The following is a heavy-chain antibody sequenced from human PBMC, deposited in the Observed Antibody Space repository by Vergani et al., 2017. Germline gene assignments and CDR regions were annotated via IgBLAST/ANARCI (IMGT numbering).Heavy chain of an antibody. Sequence: QVQLQQWGAGLLKPSETLSLTCAVYGGSFSGYYWSWIRQPPGKGLEWTGEINHSGSTNYNPSLKSRVTISVDTSKNQFSLKLSSVTAADTAVYYCASDYNGDRSDAFDIWGQGTMVTVSS. CDR1: GGSFSGYY. D-gene: IGHD4/OR15-4a*01. CDR3: ASDYNGDRSDAFDI. V-gene: IGHV4-34*01. J-gene: IGHJ3*02. CDR2: INHSGST.